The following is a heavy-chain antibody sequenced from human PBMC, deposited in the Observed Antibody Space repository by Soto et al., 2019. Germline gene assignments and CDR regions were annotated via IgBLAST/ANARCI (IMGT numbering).Heavy chain of an antibody. J-gene: IGHJ5*02. CDR3: AKGNNLVGFDP. CDR2: ISTSGDNA. CDR1: GFTFSSSA. Sequence: EVQLLESGGDLVQPGGSLRLSCAASGFTFSSSAMSWVRQGPGKGLEWVSAISTSGDNAYYADSVKGRFTIFRDNAKNTLYLTMNSLRVDDTAVYYCAKGNNLVGFDPWGQGTLVTVSS. D-gene: IGHD2-15*01. V-gene: IGHV3-23*01.